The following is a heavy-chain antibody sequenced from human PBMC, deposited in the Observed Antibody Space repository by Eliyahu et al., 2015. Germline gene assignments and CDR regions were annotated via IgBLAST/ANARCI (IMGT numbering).Heavy chain of an antibody. D-gene: IGHD1-26*01. J-gene: IGHJ5*02. CDR3: ARDLEPRGIVGATGPLSA. CDR2: IKPHSGST. Sequence: VRRAPGQGLEWMGLIKPHSGSTSYPPKSPGRVPTTRDTSTSTVYMELSGLRSEDTAVYYCARDLEPRGIVGATGPLSAWGQGTLVTVSS. V-gene: IGHV1-46*01.